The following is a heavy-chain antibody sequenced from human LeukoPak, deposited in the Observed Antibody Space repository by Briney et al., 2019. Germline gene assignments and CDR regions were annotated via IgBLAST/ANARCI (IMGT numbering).Heavy chain of an antibody. D-gene: IGHD2-2*02. J-gene: IGHJ5*02. CDR3: ARHLCSGTSCYTGTNWFDP. CDR1: GYSISSGYY. Sequence: SETLSLTCAVSGYSISSGYYWGWIRQPPGKGLEWIGSIYHSGSTYYNPSLKSRVTISVDTSKNQFSLKLSSVTAADTAVYYCARHLCSGTSCYTGTNWFDPWGQGTLVTVSS. CDR2: IYHSGST. V-gene: IGHV4-38-2*01.